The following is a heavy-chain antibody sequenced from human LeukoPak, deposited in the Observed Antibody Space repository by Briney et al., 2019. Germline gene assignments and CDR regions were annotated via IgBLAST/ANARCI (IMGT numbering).Heavy chain of an antibody. CDR2: ISNSGGNI. Sequence: GGSLRLSCTASGFTFSSYEMNWVRQAPGKGLEWISYISNSGGNIYYADSVKGRFTISRDNSKNTLYLQMNSLRAEDTAVYYCAKVPFIAVAGPSFDYWGQGTLVTVSS. V-gene: IGHV3-48*03. CDR3: AKVPFIAVAGPSFDY. D-gene: IGHD6-19*01. J-gene: IGHJ4*02. CDR1: GFTFSSYE.